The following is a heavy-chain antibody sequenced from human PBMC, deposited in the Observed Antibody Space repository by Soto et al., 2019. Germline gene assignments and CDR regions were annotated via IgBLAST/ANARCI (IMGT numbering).Heavy chain of an antibody. V-gene: IGHV1-69*02. CDR2: IIPILGIA. Sequence: GASVKVSCKASGGTFSSYTISWVRQAPGQGLEWMGRIIPILGIANYAQKFQGRVTITADKSTSTAYMELSSLRAEDTAVYYCARGLAAAVSRRLSDNWFDPWGQGTLVTVSS. D-gene: IGHD6-13*01. CDR1: GGTFSSYT. CDR3: ARGLAAAVSRRLSDNWFDP. J-gene: IGHJ5*02.